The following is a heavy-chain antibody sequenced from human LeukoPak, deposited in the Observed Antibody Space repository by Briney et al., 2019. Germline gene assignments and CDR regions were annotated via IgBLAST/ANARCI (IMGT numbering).Heavy chain of an antibody. D-gene: IGHD5-12*01. J-gene: IGHJ4*02. CDR3: ARSRGYSGSCFDY. CDR2: ISSSSSYI. V-gene: IGHV3-21*01. Sequence: PGGSLRLSCAASGFTFSSYSMNWVRQAPGKGLEGVSSISSSSSYIYCADSVKGRFTISRDNAKNSLYLQMNSLRAEDTAVYYCARSRGYSGSCFDYWGQGTLVTVSS. CDR1: GFTFSSYS.